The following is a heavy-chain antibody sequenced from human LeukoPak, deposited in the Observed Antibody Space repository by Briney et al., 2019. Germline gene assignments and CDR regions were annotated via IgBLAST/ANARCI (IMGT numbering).Heavy chain of an antibody. D-gene: IGHD2-2*01. J-gene: IGHJ6*02. CDR2: ISSSGSST. V-gene: IGHV3-23*01. Sequence: GGSLRLSCAASGFTFSSYAMSWVRQAPGKGLEWVSAISSSGSSTYYADSVKGRFTISRDNSKNTLYLQMNSLRAEDTAVYYCANDCRSTSCYAPFYYYYGMDVGGQGTTVTVSS. CDR3: ANDCRSTSCYAPFYYYYGMDV. CDR1: GFTFSSYA.